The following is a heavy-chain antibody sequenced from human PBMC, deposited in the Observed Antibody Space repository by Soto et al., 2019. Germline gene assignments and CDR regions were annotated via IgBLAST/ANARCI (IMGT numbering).Heavy chain of an antibody. CDR1: GFTFSSYA. V-gene: IGHV3-30-3*01. J-gene: IGHJ4*02. CDR2: ISSDGIND. D-gene: IGHD3-10*01. Sequence: GGSLRLSCAASGFTFSSYAMHWVRQAPGKGLDWVAAISSDGINDYYADSVQSRFTISRDNSKNTLYLQMNSLRPADTAVFYCASGSAGHYNSRTHVDCGKGTLVTVST. CDR3: ASGSAGHYNSRTHVD.